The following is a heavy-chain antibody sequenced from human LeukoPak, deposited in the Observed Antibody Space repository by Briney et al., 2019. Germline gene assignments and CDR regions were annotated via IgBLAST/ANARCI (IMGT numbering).Heavy chain of an antibody. J-gene: IGHJ5*02. CDR1: GGTFSSYA. Sequence: SVKVSCKASGGTFSSYAISWVRQAPGHGLEWMGGIIPIFGTANYAQKFQGRVTITADESTSTAYMELSSLRSEDTAVYYCARARALFYCSSTSCYGFDPWGQGTLVTVSS. CDR3: ARARALFYCSSTSCYGFDP. D-gene: IGHD2-2*01. V-gene: IGHV1-69*13. CDR2: IIPIFGTA.